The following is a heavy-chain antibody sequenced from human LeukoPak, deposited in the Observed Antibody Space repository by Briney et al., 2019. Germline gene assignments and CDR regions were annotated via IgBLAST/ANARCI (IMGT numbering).Heavy chain of an antibody. J-gene: IGHJ3*02. CDR2: IKQDGSEK. V-gene: IGHV3-7*04. CDR1: GFTFSRYW. Sequence: PGGSLRLSCAASGFTFSRYWMSWVRQAPGKGLEWVAHIKQDGSEKSYLDSLKGRFTVSRDNAKNSLHLQMNSLRAEDTALYYCARDCVIPGATGACDIWGQGTMVTVSS. D-gene: IGHD1-26*01. CDR3: ARDCVIPGATGACDI.